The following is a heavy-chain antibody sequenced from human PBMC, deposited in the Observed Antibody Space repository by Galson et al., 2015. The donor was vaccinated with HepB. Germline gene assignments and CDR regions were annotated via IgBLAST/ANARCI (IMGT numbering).Heavy chain of an antibody. V-gene: IGHV3-7*03. CDR1: GFIFTNHW. Sequence: SLRLSCAASGFIFTNHWMSWVRQAPGKGLEWVANINQDGSDKYSVDSVKGRFAISRDNTKKSLYLQMSSLRAEDTAVYYCARERSCFRDSFDIWGQGTMVTVSS. J-gene: IGHJ3*02. CDR2: INQDGSDK. D-gene: IGHD2-15*01. CDR3: ARERSCFRDSFDI.